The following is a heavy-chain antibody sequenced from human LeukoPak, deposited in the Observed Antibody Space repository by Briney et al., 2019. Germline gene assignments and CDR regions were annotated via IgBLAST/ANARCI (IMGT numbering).Heavy chain of an antibody. Sequence: QPGRSLRLSCAASGFTFSSYGMHWVRQAPGKGLEWVAVISYDGSNKYYADSVKGRFTISRDNSKNTLYLQMNSLRAEDTAVYYCAKRLTRMVQPLQKKYSYGMDVWGQGTTVTVSS. CDR3: AKRLTRMVQPLQKKYSYGMDV. CDR2: ISYDGSNK. J-gene: IGHJ6*02. V-gene: IGHV3-30*18. D-gene: IGHD2-8*01. CDR1: GFTFSSYG.